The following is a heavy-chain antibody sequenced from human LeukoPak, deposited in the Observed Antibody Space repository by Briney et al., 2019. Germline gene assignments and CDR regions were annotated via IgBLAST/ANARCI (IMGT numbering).Heavy chain of an antibody. V-gene: IGHV1-2*02. CDR1: GYTFTGYY. D-gene: IGHD3-10*01. Sequence: ASVKVSCKASGYTFTGYYMHWVRQAPGQGLEWMGWINPNSGGTNYAQKFQGRVTMTRDTSISTAYMELSRLRSDDTSVYYCARVSRGSYYPNDAFDIWGQGTMVTVSS. J-gene: IGHJ3*02. CDR3: ARVSRGSYYPNDAFDI. CDR2: INPNSGGT.